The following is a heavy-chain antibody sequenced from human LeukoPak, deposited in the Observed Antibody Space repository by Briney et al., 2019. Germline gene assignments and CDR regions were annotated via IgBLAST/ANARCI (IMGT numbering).Heavy chain of an antibody. J-gene: IGHJ4*02. CDR1: GYTFTGYY. CDR2: INPNSGGT. V-gene: IGHV1-2*02. Sequence: ASVKVSCKASGYTFTGYYMHWVRQAPGQGLEWMGWINPNSGGTNYAQKFQGRVTMARDTSISTAYMELSRLRSDDTAVYYCAGVYHNCGGDCYPYFDYWGQGTLVTVSS. D-gene: IGHD2-21*01. CDR3: AGVYHNCGGDCYPYFDY.